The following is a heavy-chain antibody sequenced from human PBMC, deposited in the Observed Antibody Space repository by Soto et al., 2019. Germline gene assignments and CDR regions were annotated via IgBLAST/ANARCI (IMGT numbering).Heavy chain of an antibody. Sequence: SQTLSLTCAISGDSVSSNSAAWNWIRQSTSRGLEWLGRTYYRSKWYNDYAGSVKSRITINPDTSKNQFSLQLNSLTTEDAAVYYCARGALREFGTSDVSGPGTMLTGSS. CDR3: ARGALREFGTSDV. CDR1: GDSVSSNSAA. D-gene: IGHD1-26*01. V-gene: IGHV6-1*01. J-gene: IGHJ3*01. CDR2: TYYRSKWYN.